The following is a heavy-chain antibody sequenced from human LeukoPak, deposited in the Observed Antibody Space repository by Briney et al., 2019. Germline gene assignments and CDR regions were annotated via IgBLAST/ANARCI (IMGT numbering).Heavy chain of an antibody. Sequence: SETLSLTCAVYGGSFSGYYWSWIRQPPGKGLEWIGEINHSGSTNYNPSLKSRVTISADTSKNQFSLKLSSVTAADTAVYYCARARRTYSSSCWFDPWGQGTLVTVSS. CDR3: ARARRTYSSSCWFDP. CDR2: INHSGST. D-gene: IGHD6-6*01. CDR1: GGSFSGYY. V-gene: IGHV4-34*01. J-gene: IGHJ5*02.